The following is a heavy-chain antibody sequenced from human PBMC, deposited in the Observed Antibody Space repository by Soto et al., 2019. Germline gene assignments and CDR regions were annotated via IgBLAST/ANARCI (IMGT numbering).Heavy chain of an antibody. Sequence: HPGGSLRLSCAASGFTFSTFAMSWVRQAPGQGLEWVSFISGGGSTYYADSVKGRFTISRDTSKNTLYLQMNSLRVEDTALYYCAKSYSSNWYDYFDYWGQGTLVTVSS. CDR2: ISGGGST. CDR1: GFTFSTFA. CDR3: AKSYSSNWYDYFDY. V-gene: IGHV3-23*01. D-gene: IGHD6-13*01. J-gene: IGHJ4*02.